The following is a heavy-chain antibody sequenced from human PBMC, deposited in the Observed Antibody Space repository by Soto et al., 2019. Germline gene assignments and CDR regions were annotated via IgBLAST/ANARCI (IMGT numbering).Heavy chain of an antibody. J-gene: IGHJ4*02. D-gene: IGHD3-10*01. CDR3: AKGRVGSGSLTPRVDF. V-gene: IGHV3-23*01. CDR2: ISGGGDTK. Sequence: EVQLLESGGGLVQPGGSLRLSCAASGFTFNNYAMTWVRQAPGKGLEWVSAISGGGDTKSYADSVKGRFTVSRDGSKNIVYIELNSLRSEDTALYYCAKGRVGSGSLTPRVDFWGQGTLVTVSS. CDR1: GFTFNNYA.